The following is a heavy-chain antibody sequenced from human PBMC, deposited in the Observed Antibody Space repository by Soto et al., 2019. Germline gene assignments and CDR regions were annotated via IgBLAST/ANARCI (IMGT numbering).Heavy chain of an antibody. CDR3: ARDIWSGYYYYGMDV. CDR2: IIPIFGTA. J-gene: IGHJ6*02. D-gene: IGHD3-3*01. Sequence: SVKVSCKASGGSFISYAIIWVRQAPGQGLEWMGGIIPIFGTANYAQKFQGRVTITADESTSTAYMELSSLRSEDTAVYYCARDIWSGYYYYGMDVWGQGTTVTVPS. V-gene: IGHV1-69*01. CDR1: GGSFISYA.